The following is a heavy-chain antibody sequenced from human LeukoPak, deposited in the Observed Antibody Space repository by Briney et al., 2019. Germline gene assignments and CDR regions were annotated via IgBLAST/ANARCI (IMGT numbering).Heavy chain of an antibody. Sequence: SETLSLTCTVSGGSISSHYWSWIRQPPGKGLEWIGYIYYSGSTNYNPSLKSRVTISVDTSKNQLSLKLSSVTAADTAVYYCARGGITISGRFDPWGQGTLVTVSS. V-gene: IGHV4-59*11. D-gene: IGHD3-3*01. CDR3: ARGGITISGRFDP. CDR2: IYYSGST. CDR1: GGSISSHY. J-gene: IGHJ5*02.